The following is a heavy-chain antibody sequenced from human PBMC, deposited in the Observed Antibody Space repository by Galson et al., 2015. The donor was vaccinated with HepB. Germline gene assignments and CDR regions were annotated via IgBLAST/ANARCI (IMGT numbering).Heavy chain of an antibody. CDR1: GFTFSDYY. CDR3: ARAMTTVTIQTGWESETHFDY. Sequence: SLRLSCAASGFTFSDYYMSWIRQAPGKGLEWVSYISSSSSYTNYADSVKGRFTISRDNAKNSLYLQMNSLRAEDTAVYYCARAMTTVTIQTGWESETHFDYWGQGTLVTVSS. CDR2: ISSSSSYT. D-gene: IGHD4-17*01. J-gene: IGHJ4*02. V-gene: IGHV3-11*06.